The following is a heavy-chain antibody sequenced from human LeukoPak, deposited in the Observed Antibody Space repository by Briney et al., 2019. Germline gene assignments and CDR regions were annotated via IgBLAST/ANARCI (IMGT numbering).Heavy chain of an antibody. J-gene: IGHJ3*02. CDR3: ARQEYYGDYVGAFDI. D-gene: IGHD4-17*01. Sequence: GESLKISCKGSGYSFTSYWIGWVRQMPGKGLEWMGIIYPGDPDTRYSPSFQGQVTISADKSISTAYLQWSSLKASDTAMYYCARQEYYGDYVGAFDIWGQGTMVTVSS. CDR1: GYSFTSYW. CDR2: IYPGDPDT. V-gene: IGHV5-51*01.